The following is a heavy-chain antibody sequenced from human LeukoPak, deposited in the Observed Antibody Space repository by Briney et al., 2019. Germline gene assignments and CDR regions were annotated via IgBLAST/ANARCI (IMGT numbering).Heavy chain of an antibody. J-gene: IGHJ3*02. D-gene: IGHD5-24*01. CDR2: IYYSGST. Sequence: SETLSLTCTVSGGSISSYYWSWIRQPPGKGLEWIGYIYYSGSTNYNPSLKSRVTISVDTSKNQFSLKLSSVTAADTAVYYCARARGAAFGIWGQGTMATVSS. CDR3: ARARGAAFGI. V-gene: IGHV4-59*01. CDR1: GGSISSYY.